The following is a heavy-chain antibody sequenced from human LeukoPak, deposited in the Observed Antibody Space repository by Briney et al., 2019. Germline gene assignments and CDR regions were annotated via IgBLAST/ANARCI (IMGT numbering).Heavy chain of an antibody. CDR3: ARVIVGATANWFDP. CDR2: ISAYNGNT. Sequence: ASVKVSCKASGYTFTSYGISWVRQAPGQGLEWMGWISAYNGNTDYAQKLQGRVTMTTDTSTSTAYMELRSLRSDDTAVYYCARVIVGATANWFDPWGQGTLVTVSS. V-gene: IGHV1-18*01. J-gene: IGHJ5*02. CDR1: GYTFTSYG. D-gene: IGHD1-26*01.